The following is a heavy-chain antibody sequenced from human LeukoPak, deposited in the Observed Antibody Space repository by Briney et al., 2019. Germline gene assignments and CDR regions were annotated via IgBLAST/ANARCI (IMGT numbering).Heavy chain of an antibody. D-gene: IGHD3-16*01. Sequence: GGSLRLSCRASGFAFDNHEMNWVRQAPGKGLEWISYISSVSSTIYYADSVKGRFTISRDNVKNTLYLQMNSLRIEDTAVYYCARDVPSAWGTLNYWGQGTLVTVSS. J-gene: IGHJ4*02. V-gene: IGHV3-48*03. CDR1: GFAFDNHE. CDR2: ISSVSSTI. CDR3: ARDVPSAWGTLNY.